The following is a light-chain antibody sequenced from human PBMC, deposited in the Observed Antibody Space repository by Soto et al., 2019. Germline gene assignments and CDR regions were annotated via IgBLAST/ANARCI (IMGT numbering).Light chain of an antibody. Sequence: DIPMTQSPSTLSASVGDRVTITCRASQSIGSWLAWYQQKPGKAPKLLIYKASSLESGVPSRFSGSGSGTEFTLTISSLQPDDFASYYCQQYGSYSPWTFGQGTKGEIK. V-gene: IGKV1-5*03. J-gene: IGKJ1*01. CDR1: QSIGSW. CDR2: KAS. CDR3: QQYGSYSPWT.